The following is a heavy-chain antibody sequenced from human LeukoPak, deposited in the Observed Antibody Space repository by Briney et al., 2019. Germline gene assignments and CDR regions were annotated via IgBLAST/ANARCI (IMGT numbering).Heavy chain of an antibody. V-gene: IGHV4-34*01. CDR3: ARHYYDSSGIPRVYFDY. CDR2: INHSGST. J-gene: IGHJ4*02. Sequence: PSETLSLTCAVYGGSFSGYYWSWIRQPPGKGLEWIGEINHSGSTNYNPSLKSRVTISVDTSKNHFSLKLSSVTAADTAIYYCARHYYDSSGIPRVYFDYWGQGTLVTVSS. D-gene: IGHD3-22*01. CDR1: GGSFSGYY.